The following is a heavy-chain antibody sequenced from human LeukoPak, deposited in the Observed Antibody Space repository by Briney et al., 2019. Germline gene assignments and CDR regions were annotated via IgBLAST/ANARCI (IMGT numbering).Heavy chain of an antibody. D-gene: IGHD3-10*01. CDR1: GGSISSYY. V-gene: IGHV4-59*01. J-gene: IGHJ6*02. CDR2: IYYSGST. Sequence: SETLSLTCTVSGGSISSYYWSWIRQPPGKGLEWIGYIYYSGSTNYNPSLKSRVTISVDTSKNQFSLKLSSVTAADTAVYYCARGRNYYGSVYYYGMDVWGQGTTVTVSS. CDR3: ARGRNYYGSVYYYGMDV.